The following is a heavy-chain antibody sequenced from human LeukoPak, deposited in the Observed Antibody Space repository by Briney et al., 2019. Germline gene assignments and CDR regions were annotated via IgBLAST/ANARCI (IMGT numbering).Heavy chain of an antibody. D-gene: IGHD6-6*01. CDR2: IYTSGST. CDR1: GGSISSGSYY. J-gene: IGHJ3*02. Sequence: PSETLSLTCTVSGGSISSGSYYWSWIRQPAGKGLEWIGRIYTSGSTNYNPSLKSRVTISVDTSKNQFSLKLSSVTAADTAVYYCASIPIAARPSSALDIWGQGTMVTVSS. CDR3: ASIPIAARPSSALDI. V-gene: IGHV4-61*02.